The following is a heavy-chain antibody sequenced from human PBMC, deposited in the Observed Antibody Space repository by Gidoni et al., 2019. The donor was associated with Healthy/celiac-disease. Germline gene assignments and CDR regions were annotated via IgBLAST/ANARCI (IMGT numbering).Heavy chain of an antibody. CDR1: GGTFSSYT. Sequence: QVQLVQSGAEVKKPGSSVKVSCKASGGTFSSYTISWVRQAPGQGLEWMGRIIPILGIANYAQKFQGRVTITADKSTSTAYMELSSLRSEDTAVYYCASNWNYGYAFDIWGQGTMVTVSS. D-gene: IGHD1-7*01. J-gene: IGHJ3*02. V-gene: IGHV1-69*02. CDR3: ASNWNYGYAFDI. CDR2: IIPILGIA.